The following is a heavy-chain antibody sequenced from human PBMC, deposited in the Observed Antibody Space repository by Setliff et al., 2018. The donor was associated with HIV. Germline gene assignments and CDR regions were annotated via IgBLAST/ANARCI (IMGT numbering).Heavy chain of an antibody. CDR2: IYYSGNP. J-gene: IGHJ3*02. V-gene: IGHV4-39*07. D-gene: IGHD3-9*01. CDR3: ARLNDWRHTFDI. CDR1: GDSMSNSGYY. Sequence: SETLSLTCTVSGDSMSNSGYYWSWLRQSPGKGLEWIGSIYYSGNPYYSPSLNSRVTISLDMSKTQFFLRLISMTAADTAVYYCARLNDWRHTFDIWGQGITVTVSS.